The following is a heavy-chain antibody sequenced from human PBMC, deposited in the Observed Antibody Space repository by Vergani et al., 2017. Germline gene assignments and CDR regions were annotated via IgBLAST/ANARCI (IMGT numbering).Heavy chain of an antibody. CDR3: ARDTRVITGMGYMDV. V-gene: IGHV4-4*07. CDR1: GGSISSYY. D-gene: IGHD1-20*01. Sequence: QVQLQESGPGLVKPSQTLSLTCTVSGGSISSYYWSWIRQPAGQGLEWIGRIYTSGSTNYNPSLKSRVTMSVDTSKNQFSLKLSSVTAADTAVYYCARDTRVITGMGYMDVWGKGTTVTVSS. J-gene: IGHJ6*03. CDR2: IYTSGST.